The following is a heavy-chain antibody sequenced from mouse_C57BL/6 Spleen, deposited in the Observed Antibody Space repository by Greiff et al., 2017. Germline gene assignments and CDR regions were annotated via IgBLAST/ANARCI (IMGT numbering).Heavy chain of an antibody. Sequence: VQLQQSGAELARPGASVKLSCKASGYTFTSYGISWVKQRTGQGLEWIGEIYPRSGNTYYNEKFKGKATLTADKSSSTAYMELRRLTSGDSAVCVWAMEGGTGWYFDDWGTGTTVTVSS. D-gene: IGHD3-3*01. CDR2: IYPRSGNT. CDR1: GYTFTSYG. V-gene: IGHV1-81*01. J-gene: IGHJ1*03. CDR3: AMEGGTGWYFDD.